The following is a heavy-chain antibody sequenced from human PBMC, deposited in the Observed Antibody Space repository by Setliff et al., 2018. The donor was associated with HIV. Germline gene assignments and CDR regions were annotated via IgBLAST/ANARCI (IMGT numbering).Heavy chain of an antibody. D-gene: IGHD4-17*01. V-gene: IGHV3-74*01. CDR3: ARGQTSVTLQFDH. Sequence: PGGSLRLSCAASGFTFSNSWMHWVRQAPGKGLVWVSRINTDERYTLYADSVKGRFTISRDNAKSTLYLQMNSLRAEDTAVYYCARGQTSVTLQFDHWGQGTLVTVSS. J-gene: IGHJ4*02. CDR1: GFTFSNSW. CDR2: INTDERYT.